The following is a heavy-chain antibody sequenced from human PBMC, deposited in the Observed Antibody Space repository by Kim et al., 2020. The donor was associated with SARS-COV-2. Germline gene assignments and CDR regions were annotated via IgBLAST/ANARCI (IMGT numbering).Heavy chain of an antibody. J-gene: IGHJ5*02. CDR1: GGSFSGYY. CDR3: ARGRGPYCSSTSCYKNWFDP. Sequence: SETLSLTCAVYGGSFSGYYWSWIRQPPGKGLEWIGEINHSGSTNYNPSLKSRVTISVDTSKNQLSLKLSSVTAADTAVYYCARGRGPYCSSTSCYKNWFDPWGQGTLVTVSS. V-gene: IGHV4-34*01. CDR2: INHSGST. D-gene: IGHD2-2*02.